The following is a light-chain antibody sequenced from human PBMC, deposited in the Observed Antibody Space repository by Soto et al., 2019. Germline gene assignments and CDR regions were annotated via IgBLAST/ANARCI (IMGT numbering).Light chain of an antibody. J-gene: IGLJ1*01. Sequence: QSALTQPASVSGSPGQSITISCTGTSSDVGSYNLVSWYQQHPGKAPKLMIYEVSKRPSGVSNRFSGSKSGNTASLTISGLQAEDEADYYCCSYAGSSTYVFGTGTKGHRP. V-gene: IGLV2-23*02. CDR2: EVS. CDR3: CSYAGSSTYV. CDR1: SSDVGSYNL.